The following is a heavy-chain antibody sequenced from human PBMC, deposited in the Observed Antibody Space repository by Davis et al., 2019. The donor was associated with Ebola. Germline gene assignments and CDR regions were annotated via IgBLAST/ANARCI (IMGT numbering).Heavy chain of an antibody. Sequence: PGGSLRLSCAASGFTFSSYAMSWVRQAPGKGLEWVSGLSGSGGSAYYADSVKGRFTISRDNAKNTLYLQMSSLRAEDTALYYCAKLSSWYNDYWGQGTLVTVSS. CDR1: GFTFSSYA. CDR3: AKLSSWYNDY. J-gene: IGHJ4*02. CDR2: LSGSGGSA. V-gene: IGHV3-23*01. D-gene: IGHD6-13*01.